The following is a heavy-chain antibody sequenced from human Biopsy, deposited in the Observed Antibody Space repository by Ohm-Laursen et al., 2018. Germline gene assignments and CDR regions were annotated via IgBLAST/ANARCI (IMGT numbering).Heavy chain of an antibody. Sequence: SSVKVSCKASGGTFTNYAISWVRQAPGQGLEWMGGIIHHFGATDYAQKFQDRVTVAADTSTSTATMELRSLRSDDTAVYYCATKLTGYFHHWGQGTLVIVSS. CDR1: GGTFTNYA. CDR2: IIHHFGAT. V-gene: IGHV1-69*06. CDR3: ATKLTGYFHH. D-gene: IGHD3-9*01. J-gene: IGHJ1*01.